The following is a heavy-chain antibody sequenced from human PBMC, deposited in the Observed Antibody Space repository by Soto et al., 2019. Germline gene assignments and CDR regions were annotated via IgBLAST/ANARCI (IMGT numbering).Heavy chain of an antibody. V-gene: IGHV3-30*18. D-gene: IGHD2-2*01. CDR1: GFTFSSYG. CDR3: AKGGHYCSSTSCSGQNIYYFDY. Sequence: GGSLRLSCAASGFTFSSYGMHWVRQAPGKGLEWVAVISYDGSNKYYADSVKGRFTISRDNSKNTLYLQMNSLRAEDTAVYYCAKGGHYCSSTSCSGQNIYYFDYWGQGTLVTVSS. J-gene: IGHJ4*02. CDR2: ISYDGSNK.